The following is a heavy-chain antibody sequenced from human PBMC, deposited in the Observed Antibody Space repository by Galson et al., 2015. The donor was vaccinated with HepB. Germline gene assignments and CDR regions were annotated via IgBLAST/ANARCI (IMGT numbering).Heavy chain of an antibody. CDR3: AREGSGGNYFPDY. D-gene: IGHD1-26*01. V-gene: IGHV3-7*03. CDR2: INREGSVT. Sequence: SLRLSCAVSASILRSSFWSWVRQRPGEGPEWVANINREGSVTDVLDSVKGRFTISRDNAKDTVYLQMNSLRAEDTAMYYCAREGSGGNYFPDYWGQGTLVTVSS. J-gene: IGHJ4*02. CDR1: ASILRSSF.